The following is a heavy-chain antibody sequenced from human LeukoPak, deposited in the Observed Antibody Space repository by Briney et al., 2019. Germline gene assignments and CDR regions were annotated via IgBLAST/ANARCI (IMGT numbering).Heavy chain of an antibody. CDR1: GFTFSSYA. V-gene: IGHV3-30-3*01. Sequence: GGSLRLSCAASGFTFSSYAMHWVRQAPGKGLEWVAVISYDGSNKYYADSVEGRFTISRDNSKNTLYLQMNSLRAEDTAVYYCARGRAGFFDYWGQGTLVTVSS. CDR3: ARGRAGFFDY. CDR2: ISYDGSNK. D-gene: IGHD2-15*01. J-gene: IGHJ4*02.